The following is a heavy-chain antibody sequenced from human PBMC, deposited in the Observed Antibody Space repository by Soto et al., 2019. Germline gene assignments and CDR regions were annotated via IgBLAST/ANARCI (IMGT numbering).Heavy chain of an antibody. Sequence: QGQLVQSGGELRKPGASVKVSCKASGYTFTRNSISWVRQAPGQGLEWMGWISTNNGNTKFAQKFQGRVTLTTDTSTSTAYMELTSLKYDDTAVYYCARGGGYAVDYWGQGTLVTVSS. D-gene: IGHD3-22*01. V-gene: IGHV1-18*01. J-gene: IGHJ4*02. CDR2: ISTNNGNT. CDR1: GYTFTRNS. CDR3: ARGGGYAVDY.